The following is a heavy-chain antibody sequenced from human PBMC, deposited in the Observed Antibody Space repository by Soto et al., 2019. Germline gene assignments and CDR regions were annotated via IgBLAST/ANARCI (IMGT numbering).Heavy chain of an antibody. CDR1: GGSISSSNSY. D-gene: IGHD2-15*01. CDR2: IYYSWST. CDR3: AREDCSGGSCYPGWLSGEFDI. J-gene: IGHJ3*02. V-gene: IGHV4-39*02. Sequence: PSETLSLTCTVSGGSISSSNSYWGWLRLPPGQGQGWIGCIYYSWSTNYNPTRKSRVTRAVDTSKNPFARKLSLVAAADRAVYYCAREDCSGGSCYPGWLSGEFDIWGQGAMVTVSS.